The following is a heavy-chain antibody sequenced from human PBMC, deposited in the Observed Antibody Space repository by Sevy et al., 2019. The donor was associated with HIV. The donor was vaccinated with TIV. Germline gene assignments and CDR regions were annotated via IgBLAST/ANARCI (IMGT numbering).Heavy chain of an antibody. CDR2: IKVYNGNA. Sequence: ASVKVSCKASGYTFTSYGINWVRQAPGQGLEWMGWIKVYNGNANYAQKLQGRGTMTTDTSTSTAYMELRSLRSDDTALYYCASGEKYCSGGSCYFHLDYWGQGTLVTVSS. D-gene: IGHD2-15*01. CDR1: GYTFTSYG. CDR3: ASGEKYCSGGSCYFHLDY. J-gene: IGHJ4*02. V-gene: IGHV1-18*01.